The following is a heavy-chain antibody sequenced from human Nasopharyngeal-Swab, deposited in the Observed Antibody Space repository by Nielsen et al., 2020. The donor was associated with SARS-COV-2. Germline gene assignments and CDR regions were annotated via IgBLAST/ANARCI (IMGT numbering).Heavy chain of an antibody. D-gene: IGHD1-1*01. Sequence: ASVKVSCKVSGYTLTELSMHWVRQAPGKGLEWMGGFDPEDGETIYEQKFQGRVTMTEDTSTDTAYMELSSLRSEDTAVYYCATTTQPPTHPNWFDPWGQGTLVTVSS. J-gene: IGHJ5*02. CDR3: ATTTQPPTHPNWFDP. CDR1: GYTLTELS. CDR2: FDPEDGET. V-gene: IGHV1-24*01.